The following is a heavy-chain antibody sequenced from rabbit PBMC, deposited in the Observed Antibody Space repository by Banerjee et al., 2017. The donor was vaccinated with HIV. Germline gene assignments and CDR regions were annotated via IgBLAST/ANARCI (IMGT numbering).Heavy chain of an antibody. CDR2: IYIGSGST. D-gene: IGHD1-1*01. V-gene: IGHV1S45*01. J-gene: IGHJ4*01. Sequence: QQQLEESGGGLVKPGGTLTLTCKASGIDFNSNYYMCWVRQAPGKGLEWIACIYIGSGSTHYASWAKGRFTISKTSSTTVTLEMTSLTDADTATYFCARGGDSDSGYAFNLWGPGTLVTVS. CDR1: GIDFNSNYY. CDR3: ARGGDSDSGYAFNL.